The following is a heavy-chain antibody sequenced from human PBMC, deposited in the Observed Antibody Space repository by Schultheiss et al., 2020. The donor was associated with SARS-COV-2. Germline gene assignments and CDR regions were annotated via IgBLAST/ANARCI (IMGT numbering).Heavy chain of an antibody. CDR1: GFTFSSYE. V-gene: IGHV3-30*01. J-gene: IGHJ4*02. CDR2: ISYDGSNK. CDR3: AVGLRFLEWSAVAPPDS. Sequence: GGSLRLSCAASGFTFSSYEMNWVRQAPGKGLEWVAVISYDGSNKYYADSVKGRFTISRDNSKNTLYLQMNSLRAEETAVYYCAVGLRFLEWSAVAPPDSWGQGTLVTVSS. D-gene: IGHD3-3*01.